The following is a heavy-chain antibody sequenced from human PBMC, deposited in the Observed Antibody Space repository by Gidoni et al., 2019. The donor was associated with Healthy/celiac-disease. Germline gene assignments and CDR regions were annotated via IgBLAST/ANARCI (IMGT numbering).Heavy chain of an antibody. CDR3: ARRLVTTGDYYYYYGMDV. V-gene: IGHV4-59*01. D-gene: IGHD4-4*01. CDR2: IYYSGST. Sequence: QVQLQESGPGLVKPSETLSLTLIRQPPGKGLEWIGYIYYSGSTNYNPSLKSRVTISVDTSKNQFSLKLGSVTAADTAVYYCARRLVTTGDYYYYYGMDVWGQGTTVTVSS. J-gene: IGHJ6*02.